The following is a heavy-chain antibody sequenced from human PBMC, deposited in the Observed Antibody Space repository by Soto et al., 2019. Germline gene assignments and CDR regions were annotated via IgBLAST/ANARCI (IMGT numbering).Heavy chain of an antibody. Sequence: QVQLVESGGGLVQPGRSLRLSCAASGFMFTSYAMHWVRHVPGKRLEWLAYTSFDGSSKDHADSVNARFFISRDNSKSTLYLQMNRLRVEDTAVYYCARVSGYSGYDYGHWGQGSLVTVSS. J-gene: IGHJ1*01. CDR2: TSFDGSSK. V-gene: IGHV3-30-3*01. CDR3: ARVSGYSGYDYGH. D-gene: IGHD5-12*01. CDR1: GFMFTSYA.